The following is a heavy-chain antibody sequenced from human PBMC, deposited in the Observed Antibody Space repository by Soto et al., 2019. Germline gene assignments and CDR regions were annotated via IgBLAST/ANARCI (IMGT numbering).Heavy chain of an antibody. J-gene: IGHJ6*03. V-gene: IGHV1-18*01. CDR3: ARDGGYDSVIAYYYYYYMDF. Sequence: GASVKVSCKASGYTFTSYGISWVRQAPGQGLEWMGWISAYNGNTNYAQKLQGRVTMTTDTSTSTAYMELRSLRSDDTAVYYCARDGGYDSVIAYYYYYYMDFWGKGTTVTVSS. CDR1: GYTFTSYG. D-gene: IGHD5-12*01. CDR2: ISAYNGNT.